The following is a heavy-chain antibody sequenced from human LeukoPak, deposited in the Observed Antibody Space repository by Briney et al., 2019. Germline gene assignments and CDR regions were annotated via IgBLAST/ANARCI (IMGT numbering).Heavy chain of an antibody. V-gene: IGHV3-20*04. Sequence: GGSLRLSCAASGFTFSSYSMSWVRQAPGKGLEWVSGINWNGGSTGYADSVKGRFTISRDNAKNSLYLQMNSLRAEDTALYYCARENTMVRGVISWRFDYWGQGTLVTVSS. CDR3: ARENTMVRGVISWRFDY. D-gene: IGHD3-10*01. CDR1: GFTFSSYS. J-gene: IGHJ4*02. CDR2: INWNGGST.